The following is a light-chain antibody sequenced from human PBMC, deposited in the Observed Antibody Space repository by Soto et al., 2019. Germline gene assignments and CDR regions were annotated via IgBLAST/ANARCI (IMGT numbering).Light chain of an antibody. Sequence: DIQMTQSPSSLSASVGDRVTITCRASQSISMFLNWYQQKPGKAPKRLIYAASSVESVVPSRFTVSGSGTDFTLPISSLQPEDFATYYCQQSHTTPWTFGQGTKVEIK. CDR1: QSISMF. CDR3: QQSHTTPWT. CDR2: AAS. V-gene: IGKV1-39*01. J-gene: IGKJ1*01.